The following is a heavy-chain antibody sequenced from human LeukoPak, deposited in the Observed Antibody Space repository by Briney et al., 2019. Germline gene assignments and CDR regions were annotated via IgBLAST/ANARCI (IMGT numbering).Heavy chain of an antibody. J-gene: IGHJ2*01. CDR3: ARDQEGRSCSGGTCYLGWSSDL. CDR2: IYSGGST. Sequence: GGSLRLSCAASGLIVSNNYMNWVRLAPGKGLEWVSIIYSGGSTHYADSVKGRFTVSRDNSKNTLYLQMNSLRAEDTAVYYCARDQEGRSCSGGTCYLGWSSDLWGRGTLVTVSS. D-gene: IGHD2-15*01. CDR1: GLIVSNNY. V-gene: IGHV3-53*01.